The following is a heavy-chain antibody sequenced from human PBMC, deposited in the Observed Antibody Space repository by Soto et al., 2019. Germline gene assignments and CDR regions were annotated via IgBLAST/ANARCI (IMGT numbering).Heavy chain of an antibody. Sequence: SVKVSCKASGGTFSSYAISWVRQAPGQGLEWMGGIIPIFGTANYAQKFQGRVTITADESTSTAYMELSSLRSEDTAVYYCARGAYYYDSSGYSPLRYYFDYWGQGTLVTVSS. CDR1: GGTFSSYA. J-gene: IGHJ4*02. V-gene: IGHV1-69*13. CDR3: ARGAYYYDSSGYSPLRYYFDY. D-gene: IGHD3-22*01. CDR2: IIPIFGTA.